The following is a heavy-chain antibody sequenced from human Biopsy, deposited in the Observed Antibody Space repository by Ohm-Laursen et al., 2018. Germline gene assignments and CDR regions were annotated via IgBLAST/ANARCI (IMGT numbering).Heavy chain of an antibody. J-gene: IGHJ5*02. D-gene: IGHD2-2*01. V-gene: IGHV4-4*08. CDR1: GGSLSLSY. Sequence: GTLSLTCNVSGGSLSLSYWSWIRQPPGKGLDWVGYIYSSGGTDYNPFLKSRVTISLDTSKNQFSLTLTSVTVADTAIYYFARRPYTRDNWFDPWGQGTLVTVSS. CDR2: IYSSGGT. CDR3: ARRPYTRDNWFDP.